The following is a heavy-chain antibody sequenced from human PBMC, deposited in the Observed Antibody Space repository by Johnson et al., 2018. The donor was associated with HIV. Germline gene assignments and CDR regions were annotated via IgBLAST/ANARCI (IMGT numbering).Heavy chain of an antibody. J-gene: IGHJ3*02. Sequence: VQLVESGGGVVRPGGSLRLSCAASGFTVSSNYMSWVRQAPGKGLEWVSLIYSGGTTYYADSVQGRFTISRDNSKNTLYLQMNSLRAEDTAVYYCARDPDIWGQGTMVTVSS. CDR3: ARDPDI. V-gene: IGHV3-66*02. CDR1: GFTVSSNY. CDR2: IYSGGTT.